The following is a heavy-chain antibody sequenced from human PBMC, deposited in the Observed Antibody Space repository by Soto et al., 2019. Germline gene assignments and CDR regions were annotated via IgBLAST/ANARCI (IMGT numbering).Heavy chain of an antibody. V-gene: IGHV4-59*11. J-gene: IGHJ4*02. CDR1: GGSMSSHY. CDR3: ARADPDASVGY. CDR2: ISYSGST. D-gene: IGHD3-16*01. Sequence: ETLSLTCTVSGGSMSSHYWTWLRQPPGKGLEWIGYISYSGSTYYNPSLKSRVTISADTSRNQFSLKLSSVIAADTAVYYCARADPDASVGYWGQGTLVTVSS.